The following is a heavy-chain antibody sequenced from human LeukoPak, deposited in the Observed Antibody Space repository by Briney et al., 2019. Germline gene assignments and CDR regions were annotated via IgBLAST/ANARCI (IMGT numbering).Heavy chain of an antibody. J-gene: IGHJ5*02. Sequence: ASVKVSCKTSGDTFSTYAIAWGRQAPGQGLEWMGWISVYNGNTNYAETVQDRGTMTRDTSTSTVYMELRSLRSDDTAVYYCAVILYSGAYLTWFDPWGQGTLVTVSS. D-gene: IGHD2-15*01. V-gene: IGHV1-18*01. CDR2: ISVYNGNT. CDR3: AVILYSGAYLTWFDP. CDR1: GDTFSTYA.